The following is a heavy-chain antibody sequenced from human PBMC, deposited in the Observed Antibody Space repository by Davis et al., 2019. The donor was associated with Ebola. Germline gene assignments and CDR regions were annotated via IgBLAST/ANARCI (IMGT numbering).Heavy chain of an antibody. J-gene: IGHJ4*02. D-gene: IGHD3-22*01. CDR2: ISSSSSYI. V-gene: IGHV3-21*04. Sequence: GGSLRLSCAASGFTFSSYSMNWVRQAPGKGLEWVSSISSSSSYIYYADSVKGRFTISRDNSKNTLYLQMNSLRAEDTAVYYCASAYYYDSSGYLLGGWGQGTLVTVSS. CDR1: GFTFSSYS. CDR3: ASAYYYDSSGYLLGG.